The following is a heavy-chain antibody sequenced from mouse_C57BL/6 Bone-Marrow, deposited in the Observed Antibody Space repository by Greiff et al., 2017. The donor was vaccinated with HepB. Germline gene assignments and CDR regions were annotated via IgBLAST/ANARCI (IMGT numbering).Heavy chain of an antibody. CDR2: ISYDGSN. J-gene: IGHJ4*01. CDR3: ARGGSSGYGYAMDY. V-gene: IGHV3-6*01. Sequence: EVQLQESGPGLVKPSQSLSLTCSVTGYSITSGYYWNWIRQFPGNKLEWMGYISYDGSNNYNPSLKNRISITRDTSKNQFFLKLNSVTTEDTATYYGARGGSSGYGYAMDYWGQGTSVTVSS. D-gene: IGHD3-2*02. CDR1: GYSITSGYY.